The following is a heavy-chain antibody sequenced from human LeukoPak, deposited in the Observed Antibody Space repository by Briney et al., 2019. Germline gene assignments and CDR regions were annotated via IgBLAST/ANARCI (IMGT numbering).Heavy chain of an antibody. CDR1: GYTFTSYY. V-gene: IGHV1-46*01. J-gene: IGHJ4*02. D-gene: IGHD3-22*01. CDR3: ARGPVYYYDSSGYSLRY. CDR2: INPSGGST. Sequence: GASVKVSCKASGYTFTSYYMHWVRQAPGQGLEWMGIINPSGGSTSYAQKFQGRVTMTGDTSTSTVYMELNSLRSEDTAVYYCARGPVYYYDSSGYSLRYWGQGTLVTVSS.